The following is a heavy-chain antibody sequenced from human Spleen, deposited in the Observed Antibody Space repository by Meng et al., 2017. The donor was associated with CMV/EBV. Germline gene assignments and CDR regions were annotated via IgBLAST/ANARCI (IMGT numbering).Heavy chain of an antibody. V-gene: IGHV3-7*01. CDR2: IKQDGSEK. Sequence: GESLKISCAASGFTFSNYAMNWVRQAPGKGLECVANIKQDGSEKEYVDSVKGRFTISRDNAKNSLYLQMNSLRAEDTAVYYCARVGGWATIAVTGYYFDYWGQGTLVTVSS. CDR1: GFTFSNYA. D-gene: IGHD6-19*01. CDR3: ARVGGWATIAVTGYYFDY. J-gene: IGHJ4*02.